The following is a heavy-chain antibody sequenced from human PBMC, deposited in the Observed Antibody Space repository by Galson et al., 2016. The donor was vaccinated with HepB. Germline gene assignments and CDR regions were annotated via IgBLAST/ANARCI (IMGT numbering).Heavy chain of an antibody. Sequence: SLRLSCAASGFTFSTYGMHWVRQSPGKGLEWVAVVWHDGSSKYYVDSVKDRFTVSRDNSKNTLFLQMNRLTVDDTATYYCAKDRAAAGPLGVFDMWGQGTLVTVSS. J-gene: IGHJ3*02. D-gene: IGHD6-13*01. CDR2: VWHDGSSK. V-gene: IGHV3-33*03. CDR3: AKDRAAAGPLGVFDM. CDR1: GFTFSTYG.